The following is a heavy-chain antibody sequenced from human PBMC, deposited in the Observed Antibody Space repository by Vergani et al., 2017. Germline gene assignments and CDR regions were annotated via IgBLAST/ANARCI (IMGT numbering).Heavy chain of an antibody. D-gene: IGHD2-2*01. V-gene: IGHV3-23*04. Sequence: EVQLVESGGGLVQPGGSLRLSCAASGFTFSSYAMSWVRQAPGKGLEWVSAISGSGVRTYSADSLKGRFTISRDNSKNTLYLQMNSLRAEDTAVYYCAKDRGSCSSTSCYTSVTTYCFDYWGQGTLVTVSS. CDR1: GFTFSSYA. CDR3: AKDRGSCSSTSCYTSVTTYCFDY. CDR2: ISGSGVRT. J-gene: IGHJ4*02.